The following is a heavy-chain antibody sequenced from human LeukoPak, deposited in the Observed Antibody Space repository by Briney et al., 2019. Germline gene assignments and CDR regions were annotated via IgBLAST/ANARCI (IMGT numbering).Heavy chain of an antibody. D-gene: IGHD1-26*01. J-gene: IGHJ6*02. CDR3: ARCPSNLVGAPLYYGMDV. CDR1: GGSISTYY. CDR2: XXXXGST. V-gene: IGHV4-59*01. Sequence: PSETLSLTCTVSGGSISTYYWSWIRQPPGKGLEXXXXXXXXGSTNYNPSLXXRVTISIETSRTQFSLNLRSVTAAAPAVYYCARCPSNLVGAPLYYGMDVWGQGTTVTVSS.